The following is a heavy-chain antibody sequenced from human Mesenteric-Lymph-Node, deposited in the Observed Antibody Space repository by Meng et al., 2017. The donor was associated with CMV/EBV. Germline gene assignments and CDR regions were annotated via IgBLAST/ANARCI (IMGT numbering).Heavy chain of an antibody. CDR2: IYYSGST. CDR1: SVRSGSYY. J-gene: IGHJ6*02. Sequence: SVRSGSYYWSWIRQPPGKGLEWIGYIYYSGSTNYNPSLKSRVTISVDTSKNQFSLKLSSVTAADTAVYYCARAFSSGYLSYYGMDVWGQGTTVTVSS. CDR3: ARAFSSGYLSYYGMDV. V-gene: IGHV4-61*01. D-gene: IGHD3-22*01.